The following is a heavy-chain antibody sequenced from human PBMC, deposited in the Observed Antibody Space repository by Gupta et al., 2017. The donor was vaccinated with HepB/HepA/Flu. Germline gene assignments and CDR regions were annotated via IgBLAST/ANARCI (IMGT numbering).Heavy chain of an antibody. CDR3: AREGRLLGPFDV. CDR2: IRPDEGEK. D-gene: IGHD3-16*01. CDR1: GFVFSTYW. V-gene: IGHV3-7*01. Sequence: EEQLVESGGGLVQPGGSLRLSCATSGFVFSTYWMNWVRQTPGKGLEWVADIRPDEGEKSYVDSVKGRFTISRDNGKNSLYLQMNSLRAEDTAVYFCAREGRLLGPFDVWGLGTMVSVSS. J-gene: IGHJ3*01.